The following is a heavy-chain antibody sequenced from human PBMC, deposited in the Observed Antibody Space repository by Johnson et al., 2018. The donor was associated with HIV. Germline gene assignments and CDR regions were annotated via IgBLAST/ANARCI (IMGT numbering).Heavy chain of an antibody. D-gene: IGHD1-26*01. Sequence: QVQLVESGGGVVQPGRSLRLSCAASGFNFNIYAMHWVRQAPGKGLEWVSVISYDGSNKYYADSAKGRITVSRDNSKNTLSLQMDSLRPEDTAVYYWARDRSPYSRVSLGGIWGQGTMVTVSS. CDR1: GFNFNIYA. J-gene: IGHJ3*02. V-gene: IGHV3-30-3*01. CDR2: ISYDGSNK. CDR3: ARDRSPYSRVSLGGI.